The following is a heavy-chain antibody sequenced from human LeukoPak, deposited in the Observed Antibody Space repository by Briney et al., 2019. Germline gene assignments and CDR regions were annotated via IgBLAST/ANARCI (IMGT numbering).Heavy chain of an antibody. J-gene: IGHJ4*02. CDR1: GFTFTNYV. CDR3: ASQMFYDSSGYFDH. D-gene: IGHD3-22*01. Sequence: GGSLRLSCAASGFTFTNYVMNWVRQAPGKGLEWVSVISGSADATHYAAFVKGRFTISRDNSRNTLYMQLNSLRAEDTAVYYCASQMFYDSSGYFDHGGQGALVTV. V-gene: IGHV3-23*01. CDR2: ISGSADAT.